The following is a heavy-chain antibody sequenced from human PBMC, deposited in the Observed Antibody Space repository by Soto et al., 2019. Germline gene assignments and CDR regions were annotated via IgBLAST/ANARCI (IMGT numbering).Heavy chain of an antibody. CDR2: INPNNGNT. V-gene: IGHV1-8*01. Sequence: QVQLVQSGAEVKKSGASVKVSCKASGYTFTSYDINWVRQATGQGLEWMGWINPNNGNTGYAQKFQGRVTVTRDTSTSTVFMELSSLSSKDTAMYFCARTSSGTRGGFDPWGQGTRVTVSS. CDR1: GYTFTSYD. J-gene: IGHJ5*02. CDR3: ARTSSGTRGGFDP. D-gene: IGHD1-7*01.